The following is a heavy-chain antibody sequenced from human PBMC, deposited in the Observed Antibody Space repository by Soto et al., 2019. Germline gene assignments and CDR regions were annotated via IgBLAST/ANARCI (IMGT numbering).Heavy chain of an antibody. CDR1: GGSISSYY. CDR2: IYYSGST. Sequence: SETLSLTCTVSGGSISSYYWSWIRQPPGKGLEWIGYIYYSGSTNYNPSLKSRVTISVDTSKNQFSLKLSSVTAADTAVYYCAGESAAAGMDVWGQGTTVTVSS. CDR3: AGESAAAGMDV. J-gene: IGHJ6*02. V-gene: IGHV4-59*01. D-gene: IGHD6-13*01.